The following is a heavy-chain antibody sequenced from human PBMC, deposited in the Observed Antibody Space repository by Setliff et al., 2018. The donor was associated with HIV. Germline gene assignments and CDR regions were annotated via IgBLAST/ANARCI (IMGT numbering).Heavy chain of an antibody. CDR2: IAPDDSDT. D-gene: IGHD3-3*01. CDR3: ERHFGISYRSPFDP. V-gene: IGHV5-51*01. Sequence: GESLKISCQASGYTFTSNWIGWVRQMPGKGLEWMGIIAPDDSDTRYSPSFQGQVTISVDKSTSTAYLQWSSLKASDSAIYYCERHFGISYRSPFDPWGQGTLVTVSS. J-gene: IGHJ5*02. CDR1: GYTFTSNW.